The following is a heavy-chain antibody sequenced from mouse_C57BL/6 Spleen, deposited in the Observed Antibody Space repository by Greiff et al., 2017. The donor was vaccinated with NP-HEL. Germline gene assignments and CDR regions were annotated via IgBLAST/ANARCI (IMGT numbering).Heavy chain of an antibody. J-gene: IGHJ3*01. Sequence: VQLQESGAELVKPGASVKISCKASGYAFSSYWMNWVKQRPGKGLEWIGQIYPGDGDTNYNGKFKGKATLTADKSSSTAYMQLSSLTSEDSAVYFCASWDYLQGFAYWGQGTLVTVSA. D-gene: IGHD4-1*01. CDR1: GYAFSSYW. CDR3: ASWDYLQGFAY. V-gene: IGHV1-80*01. CDR2: IYPGDGDT.